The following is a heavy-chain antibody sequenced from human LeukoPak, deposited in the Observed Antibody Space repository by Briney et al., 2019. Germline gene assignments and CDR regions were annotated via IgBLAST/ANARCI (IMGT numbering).Heavy chain of an antibody. CDR3: ARDKSLFYVDSSGYFQARDFDY. Sequence: SETLSLTCTASSLTNGYHWGWIRQSPGKGLEWVGSVYRSGSTYYSRSLTTRVDISIDTSKTQFALTLSCVPAADTAVYYCARDKSLFYVDSSGYFQARDFDYWGQGILVTVPS. D-gene: IGHD3-22*01. CDR1: SLTNGYH. J-gene: IGHJ4*02. CDR2: VYRSGST. V-gene: IGHV4-38-2*02.